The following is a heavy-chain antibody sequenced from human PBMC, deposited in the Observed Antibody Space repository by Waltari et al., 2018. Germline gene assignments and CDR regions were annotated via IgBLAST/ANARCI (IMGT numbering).Heavy chain of an antibody. CDR1: GGSVSSGSW. V-gene: IGHV4-4*02. CDR3: ARAEINWNSGTNWFDP. D-gene: IGHD1-1*01. Sequence: QVQLQESGPGLVKPSGTLPLTCAVSGGSVSSGSWWRWVRQSPGKGLEWIAEISHSGGSNYNPSLKSRVTISVDESKNQFSLKLTSITAADTAVYYCARAEINWNSGTNWFDPWGQGTLVTVSS. CDR2: ISHSGGS. J-gene: IGHJ5*02.